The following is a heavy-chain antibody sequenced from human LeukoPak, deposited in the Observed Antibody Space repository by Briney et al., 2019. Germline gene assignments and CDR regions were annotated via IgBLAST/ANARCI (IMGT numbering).Heavy chain of an antibody. D-gene: IGHD6-19*01. Sequence: ASVKVSCKASGYTFTGYYMHWVRQAPGQGLEWMGWINPNSGGTNYAQKFQGRVTITADESTSTAYMELSSLRSEDTAVYYCARVESQQWLANWFDPWGQGTLVTVSS. J-gene: IGHJ5*02. CDR2: INPNSGGT. CDR1: GYTFTGYY. CDR3: ARVESQQWLANWFDP. V-gene: IGHV1-2*02.